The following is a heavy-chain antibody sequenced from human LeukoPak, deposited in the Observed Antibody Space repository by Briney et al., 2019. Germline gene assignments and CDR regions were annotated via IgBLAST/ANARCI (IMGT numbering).Heavy chain of an antibody. J-gene: IGHJ4*02. CDR2: ITTSDGNT. D-gene: IGHD6-13*01. CDR1: GFTFSSYW. Sequence: GGSLRLSCAASGFTFSSYWMSWVRQAPGKGLEWVSTITTSDGNTYYADSVKGRFTVSRDNSKNTLFLQMNSLRAEDTTVYYCAKASIAAAGEDYWGQGTLVTVSS. CDR3: AKASIAAAGEDY. V-gene: IGHV3-23*01.